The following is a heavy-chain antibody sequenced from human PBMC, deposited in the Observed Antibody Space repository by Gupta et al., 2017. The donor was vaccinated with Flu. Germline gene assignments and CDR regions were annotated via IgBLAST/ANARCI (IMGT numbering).Heavy chain of an antibody. CDR2: ISSSSSYI. Sequence: EVQLLDSGRGLVTPGRSLRLSCPASGFIFSTYNMNWVRQAPGKGLEWVSSISSSSSYIYYADSVKGRFTISRNNAKNSLYLQMNSLRADDTAVYYCARHWELLKSFDYWGQGALVTVSS. CDR3: ARHWELLKSFDY. CDR1: GFIFSTYN. D-gene: IGHD1-26*01. J-gene: IGHJ4*02. V-gene: IGHV3-21*01.